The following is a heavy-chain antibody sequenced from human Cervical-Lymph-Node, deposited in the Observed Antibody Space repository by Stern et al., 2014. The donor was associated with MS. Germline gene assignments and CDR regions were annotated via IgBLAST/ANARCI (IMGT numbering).Heavy chain of an antibody. CDR1: GCTFSSYA. CDR3: ARGELKEGLVRGMDV. D-gene: IGHD6-13*01. J-gene: IGHJ6*02. V-gene: IGHV1-69*01. CDR2: IIPIFGNA. Sequence: QVQLVQSGAEVKKPGASVKVSCTASGCTFSSYAISWVRQAPGKGLEWMGGIIPIFGNANYAYHFKGRFTTPTDESKSTGYMGMSSLRSDDTAVYYCARGELKEGLVRGMDVWGQGTTVTVSS.